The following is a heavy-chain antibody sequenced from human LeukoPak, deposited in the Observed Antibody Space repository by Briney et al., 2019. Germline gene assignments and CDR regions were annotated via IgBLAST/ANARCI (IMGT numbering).Heavy chain of an antibody. CDR2: IIPILGIA. Sequence: SVTVSCKASGGTFSIYAISWVRQAPGQGLEWMGRIIPILGIANYAQKFQGRGTITADKSTSTAYMELSSLRSEDTAVYYCARAGYCSSTSCYYYFDYWGQGTLVTVSS. CDR3: ARAGYCSSTSCYYYFDY. D-gene: IGHD2-2*01. V-gene: IGHV1-69*04. J-gene: IGHJ4*02. CDR1: GGTFSIYA.